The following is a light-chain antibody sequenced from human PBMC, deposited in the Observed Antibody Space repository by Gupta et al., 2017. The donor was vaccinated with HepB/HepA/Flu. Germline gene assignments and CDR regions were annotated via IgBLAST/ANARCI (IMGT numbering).Light chain of an antibody. CDR1: PSISSW. Sequence: DIQMAESPSTLAVSVGDRVSITCRASPSISSWLAWYQQKPGEAPKLLIYKASTLESGVPSRFSGSGSGTEFTLTISSLQPDDFATYYCQEYDRYTLTFGQGTKVDIK. CDR3: QEYDRYTLT. J-gene: IGKJ1*01. CDR2: KAS. V-gene: IGKV1-5*03.